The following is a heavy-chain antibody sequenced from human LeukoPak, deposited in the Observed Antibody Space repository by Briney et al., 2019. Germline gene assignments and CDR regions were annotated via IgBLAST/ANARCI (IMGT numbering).Heavy chain of an antibody. Sequence: SETLSLTCTVSGGSISDYYWSWIRQPPGKGLECIGYIYYSGSTNYNPSLKSRVTISIDPSKNQFSLNLRSVTAADTAVYYCASYDSSGNFDYWGQGALVTVSS. CDR3: ASYDSSGNFDY. CDR2: IYYSGST. V-gene: IGHV4-59*01. CDR1: GGSISDYY. D-gene: IGHD3-22*01. J-gene: IGHJ4*02.